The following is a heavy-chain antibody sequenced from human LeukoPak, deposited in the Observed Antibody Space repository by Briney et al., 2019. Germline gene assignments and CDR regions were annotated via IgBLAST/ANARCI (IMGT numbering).Heavy chain of an antibody. D-gene: IGHD3-22*01. V-gene: IGHV4-34*01. CDR3: ARDRPTYSSAYFDY. CDR1: GGSFSGYY. J-gene: IGHJ4*02. CDR2: INHSGST. Sequence: PSETLSLTCAVYGGSFSGYYWSWICQPPGKGLEWIGEINHSGSTNYNPSLKSRVTISVDTSKNQFSLKLSSVTAADTAVYYCARDRPTYSSAYFDYWGQGILVTVSS.